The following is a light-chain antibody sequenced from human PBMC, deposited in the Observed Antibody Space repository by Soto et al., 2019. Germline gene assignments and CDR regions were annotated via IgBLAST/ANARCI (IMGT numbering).Light chain of an antibody. CDR3: CSYAGRDTLYV. Sequence: QSALTQPRSVSGSPGQSVTISCTGTSTDVGGYNYVSWYQQHPGKFPNLIFYVVSKRPSGVLVRFSGSKSGNPAPLTISGLQAEDEADYYCCSYAGRDTLYVFGSGTKVTVL. V-gene: IGLV2-11*01. CDR1: STDVGGYNY. CDR2: VVS. J-gene: IGLJ1*01.